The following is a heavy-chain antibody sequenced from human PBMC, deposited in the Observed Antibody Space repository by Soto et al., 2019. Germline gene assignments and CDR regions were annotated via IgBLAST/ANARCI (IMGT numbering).Heavy chain of an antibody. CDR1: GGTFSSYT. J-gene: IGHJ5*02. Sequence: GASVKVSCKASGGTFSSYTISWVRQAPGQGLEWMGRIIPILGIANYAQKFQGRVTITADKSTSTAYMELSSLRSEDTAVYYCARDWGDILTGYRGWFDPWGQGTLVTVSS. CDR2: IIPILGIA. D-gene: IGHD3-9*01. CDR3: ARDWGDILTGYRGWFDP. V-gene: IGHV1-69*04.